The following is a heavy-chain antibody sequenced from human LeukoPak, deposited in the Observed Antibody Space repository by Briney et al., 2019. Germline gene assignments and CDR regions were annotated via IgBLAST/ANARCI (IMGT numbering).Heavy chain of an antibody. CDR2: IYHSGST. V-gene: IGHV4-38-2*02. Sequence: SETLSLTCTVSGYSISSGYHWGWIRQPPGKGLEWIGNIYHSGSTYYNPSLKSRVTISLDTSKNQFSLEMTSVTAADTAVYFCARGQVGHAFDIWGQGTMVTVSS. CDR3: ARGQVGHAFDI. CDR1: GYSISSGYH. J-gene: IGHJ3*02.